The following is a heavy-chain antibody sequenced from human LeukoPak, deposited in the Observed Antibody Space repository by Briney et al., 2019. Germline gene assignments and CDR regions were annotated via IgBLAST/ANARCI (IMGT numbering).Heavy chain of an antibody. CDR3: ARDLYYDILTGYDAFDI. CDR1: GGTFSSYA. J-gene: IGHJ3*02. Sequence: ASVKVSCKASGGTFSSYAISWVRQAPGQGLEWMGRIIPILGIANYAQKFQGRVTITADKSTSTAYMELSSLRSEDTAVYYCARDLYYDILTGYDAFDIWGQGTMVTVSS. V-gene: IGHV1-69*04. D-gene: IGHD3-9*01. CDR2: IIPILGIA.